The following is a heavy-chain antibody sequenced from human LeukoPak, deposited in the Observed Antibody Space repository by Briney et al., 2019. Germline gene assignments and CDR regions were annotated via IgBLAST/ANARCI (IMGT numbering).Heavy chain of an antibody. CDR1: GGSISTYY. CDR2: IYFSGTT. Sequence: SETLSLTCTVSGGSISTYYWSWIRQPPGKGLEWIGFIYFSGTTNYNPSLNSRVTISVDTSKNQFSLKLSSVTAADTAVYYCARDRHCRGTTCYHFEYWGQGTLVTVSS. V-gene: IGHV4-59*01. CDR3: ARDRHCRGTTCYHFEY. D-gene: IGHD2-15*01. J-gene: IGHJ4*02.